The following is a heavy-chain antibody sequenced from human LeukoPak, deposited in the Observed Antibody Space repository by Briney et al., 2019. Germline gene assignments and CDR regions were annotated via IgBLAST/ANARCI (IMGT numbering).Heavy chain of an antibody. Sequence: GASVKVSCKVSGYTLIELSMHWVRQAPGKGLEWMGGFYPEDGETICAQEFQGRVTMTEDTSTDTAYMELSSLRSEDTAVYYCATKSPYNILTGYYQDAYYYGMDVWGQGTTVTVSS. D-gene: IGHD3-9*01. CDR1: GYTLIELS. CDR2: FYPEDGET. CDR3: ATKSPYNILTGYYQDAYYYGMDV. J-gene: IGHJ6*02. V-gene: IGHV1-24*01.